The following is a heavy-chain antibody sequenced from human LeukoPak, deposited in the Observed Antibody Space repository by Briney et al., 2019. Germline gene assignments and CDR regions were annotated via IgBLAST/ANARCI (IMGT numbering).Heavy chain of an antibody. Sequence: SETLSLTCTVSGGSISSSSYYWGWIRQPPGKGLEWIGSIYYSGSTYYNPSLKSRVTISVDTSKNQFSLKLSSVTAADTAVYYCARHQPEGYWYFDLWGRGTLVTVSS. CDR1: GGSISSSSYY. CDR3: ARHQPEGYWYFDL. CDR2: IYYSGST. D-gene: IGHD1-14*01. V-gene: IGHV4-39*01. J-gene: IGHJ2*01.